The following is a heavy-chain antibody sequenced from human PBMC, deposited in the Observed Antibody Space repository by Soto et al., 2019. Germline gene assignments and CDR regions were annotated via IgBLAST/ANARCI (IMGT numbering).Heavy chain of an antibody. CDR2: ITAGGSGT. CDR1: GFTFINYA. Sequence: EVHLLESGGGLVQRGGSLRLSCAASGFTFINYAMTWIRQAPGTGLEWVSAITAGGSGTFYADSVRGRFTISRDASQITLYLQMTSLRADATAVYYCAKDWPGTSSVTSDYWGQGTLVTVSS. CDR3: AKDWPGTSSVTSDY. V-gene: IGHV3-23*01. J-gene: IGHJ4*02. D-gene: IGHD4-17*01.